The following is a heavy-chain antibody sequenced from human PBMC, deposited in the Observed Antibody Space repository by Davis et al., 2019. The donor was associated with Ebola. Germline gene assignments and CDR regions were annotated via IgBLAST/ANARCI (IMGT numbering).Heavy chain of an antibody. V-gene: IGHV3-30*02. CDR3: AKENTSGWPGRHGMDV. CDR2: IWYDGSKK. CDR1: GFIFSSNG. Sequence: GGSLRLSCAASGFIFSSNGMHWVRQAPGKGLEWVAIIWYDGSKKYYADSVKGRFTISRDNSKNTMYLQMSSLRSEDTGVFYCAKENTSGWPGRHGMDVWGQGTTVTVSS. J-gene: IGHJ6*02. D-gene: IGHD3-22*01.